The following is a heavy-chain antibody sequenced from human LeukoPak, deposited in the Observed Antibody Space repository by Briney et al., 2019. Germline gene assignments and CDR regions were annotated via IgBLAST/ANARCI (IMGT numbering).Heavy chain of an antibody. D-gene: IGHD2-15*01. J-gene: IGHJ6*03. Sequence: SETLSLTCAVYGGSFSGYYWSWIRQPPGKGLEWIGEINHSGSTNYNPSLKSRVTISVDTSKNQFSLKLSSVTAADTAVYYCVRGSIVVVVAATRTPPEINYYMDVWGKGTTVTVSS. CDR2: INHSGST. V-gene: IGHV4-34*01. CDR3: VRGSIVVVVAATRTPPEINYYMDV. CDR1: GGSFSGYY.